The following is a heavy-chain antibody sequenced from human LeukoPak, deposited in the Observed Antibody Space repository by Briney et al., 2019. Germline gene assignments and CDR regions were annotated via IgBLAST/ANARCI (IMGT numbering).Heavy chain of an antibody. D-gene: IGHD3-3*01. CDR1: GFAFSTYA. CDR2: IFGSGAGI. V-gene: IGHV3-23*01. Sequence: GGSLRLSCTASGFAFSTYAMNWVRQAPGKGLEWVSVIFGSGAGINYADSVKGRFTISRDNSKNTLYLQMNTLRAEDTAIYHCAKDRIPDGFYSLDHWGQGALVTVCS. CDR3: AKDRIPDGFYSLDH. J-gene: IGHJ4*02.